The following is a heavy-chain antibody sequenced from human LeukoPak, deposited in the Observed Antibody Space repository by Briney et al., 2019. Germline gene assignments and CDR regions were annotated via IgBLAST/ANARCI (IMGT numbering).Heavy chain of an antibody. V-gene: IGHV3-7*01. J-gene: IGHJ4*02. CDR2: IKQDGSEK. D-gene: IGHD3-10*01. CDR3: VRTRRGRITMVRGVPYYLDY. Sequence: GGSLRLSCAASGFTFSSYWMSWVRQAPGKGLEWVVNIKQDGSEKYYVDSGKGRFTISRDNAKNSLYLQMNSLRAEDTAVYYCVRTRRGRITMVRGVPYYLDYWGQGTLVTVSS. CDR1: GFTFSSYW.